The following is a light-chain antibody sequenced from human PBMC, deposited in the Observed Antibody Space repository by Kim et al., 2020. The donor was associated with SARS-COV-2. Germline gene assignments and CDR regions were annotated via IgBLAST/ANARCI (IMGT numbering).Light chain of an antibody. CDR1: QSVSKNY. CDR2: GTS. V-gene: IGKV3-20*01. J-gene: IGKJ1*01. Sequence: EIVLTQSPGPLSLSPGDRATLSCRASQSVSKNYLAWYQQRPGRAPTVLIYGTSNRATGIPDRFSGSGSGTDFTLTISSLDPEDFGVYYCQQYGSSPTFGQGTKVDIK. CDR3: QQYGSSPT.